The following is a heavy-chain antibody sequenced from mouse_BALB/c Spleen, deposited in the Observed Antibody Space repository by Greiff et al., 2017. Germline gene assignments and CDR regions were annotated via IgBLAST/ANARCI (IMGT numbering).Heavy chain of an antibody. V-gene: IGHV5-6-5*01. Sequence: EVMLVESGGGLVKPGGSLKLSCAASGFTFSSYAMSWVRQTPEKRLEWVASISSGGSTYYPDSVKGRFTISRDNARNILYLQMSSLRSEDTAMYYCARDYYGSGRNRYFDYWGQGTTLTVSS. CDR3: ARDYYGSGRNRYFDY. D-gene: IGHD1-1*01. CDR2: ISSGGST. J-gene: IGHJ2*01. CDR1: GFTFSSYA.